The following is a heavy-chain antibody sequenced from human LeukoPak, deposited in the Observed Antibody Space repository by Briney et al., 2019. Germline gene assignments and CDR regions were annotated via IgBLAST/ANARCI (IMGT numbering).Heavy chain of an antibody. V-gene: IGHV4-4*09. CDR2: IYTSGIT. Sequence: SETLSLTCTVSSGSISGHYWSWIRQSPGRGLEWIGNIYTSGITKYNPSLSRRVTISIDTSKNQFSLKVTSMTAADTAVNYCARQAQDGTDNYFDPWGQGTLVTVSS. J-gene: IGHJ5*02. CDR1: SGSISGHY. D-gene: IGHD1-14*01. CDR3: ARQAQDGTDNYFDP.